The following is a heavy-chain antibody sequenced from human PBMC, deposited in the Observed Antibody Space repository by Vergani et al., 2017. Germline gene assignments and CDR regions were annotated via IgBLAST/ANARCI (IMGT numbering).Heavy chain of an antibody. D-gene: IGHD6-13*01. Sequence: QVQLQQWGAGLLKPSETLSLTCAVYGGSFSGYYWSWIRQPPGKGLERIGEINHSGSTNYNPSLKSRVTISVDTSKNQFSLKLSSVTAADTAVYYCASDSSSWPEYFQHWGQGTLVTVSS. CDR3: ASDSSSWPEYFQH. V-gene: IGHV4-34*01. CDR2: INHSGST. CDR1: GGSFSGYY. J-gene: IGHJ1*01.